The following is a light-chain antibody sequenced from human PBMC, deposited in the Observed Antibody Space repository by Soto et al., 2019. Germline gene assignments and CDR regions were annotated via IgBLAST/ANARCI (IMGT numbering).Light chain of an antibody. CDR3: AVWDDSLSGVV. V-gene: IGLV1-47*01. Sequence: SVVTQPPSASGTPGQRVTISCSGSSSNIGGNYVYWYQHLPGTAPKVLIYKNNHRPSGVPDRFSGSKSDTSASLAISGLRSEDEAHYYCAVWDDSLSGVVFGGGTKLTVL. CDR2: KNN. CDR1: SSNIGGNY. J-gene: IGLJ3*02.